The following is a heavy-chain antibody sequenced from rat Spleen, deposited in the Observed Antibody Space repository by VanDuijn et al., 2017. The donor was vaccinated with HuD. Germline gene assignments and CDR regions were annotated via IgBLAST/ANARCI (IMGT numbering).Heavy chain of an antibody. CDR3: ATFMYTTDYYYDDY. V-gene: IGHV3-1*01. CDR2: ISYSGST. Sequence: EVQLQESGPGLVKPSQSLSLTCSVTGYSITSNYWGWIRKFPGNKMEWIGHISYSGSTSYNPSLKSRISITRDTSKNQFFLQLNSVTTEDTATYYCATFMYTTDYYYDDYWGQGVMVTVSS. J-gene: IGHJ2*01. D-gene: IGHD1-6*01. CDR1: GYSITSNY.